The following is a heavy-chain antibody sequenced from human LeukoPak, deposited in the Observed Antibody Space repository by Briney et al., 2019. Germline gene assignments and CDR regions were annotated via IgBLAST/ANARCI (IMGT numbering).Heavy chain of an antibody. J-gene: IGHJ3*02. Sequence: PGGSLRLSCAASGFSFSSYGMHWVRQAPGKGLEWVAFIRYDERDTYYADSVKGRFTISRDNYKNTLYLQMNSLRPEDTALYYCAKDTIGTNAFDIWGQGTMVTVSS. D-gene: IGHD1/OR15-1a*01. CDR3: AKDTIGTNAFDI. CDR1: GFSFSSYG. CDR2: IRYDERDT. V-gene: IGHV3-30*02.